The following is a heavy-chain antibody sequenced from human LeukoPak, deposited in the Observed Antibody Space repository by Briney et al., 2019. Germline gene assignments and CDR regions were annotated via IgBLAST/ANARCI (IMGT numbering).Heavy chain of an antibody. CDR2: LNPSGGNT. CDR1: GYSFTSYY. V-gene: IGHV1-46*01. Sequence: ASVKVSCKPSGYSFTSYYMHWVRQAPGQGLEWMGILNPSGGNTNYAQRFEGRATMTRDTSTSTVYMELSSLRSEDTAVYYCARSRRGSYRARGGIYYWGQGTLVTVSS. D-gene: IGHD1-26*01. CDR3: ARSRRGSYRARGGIYY. J-gene: IGHJ4*02.